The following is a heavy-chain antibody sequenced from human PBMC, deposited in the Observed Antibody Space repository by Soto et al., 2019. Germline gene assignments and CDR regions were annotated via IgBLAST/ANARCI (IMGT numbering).Heavy chain of an antibody. CDR2: IYYSGST. V-gene: IGHV4-39*01. CDR3: AKNWNWGSLVH. D-gene: IGHD7-27*01. Sequence: SETLSLTCTVSGGSISSSSYYWGWIRQPPGKGLEWIGSIYYSGSTYYNPSLKSRVTISVDTPKNQFSLKLSSVTAADTAVYYCAKNWNWGSLVHWGQGTLVTSPQ. CDR1: GGSISSSSYY. J-gene: IGHJ4*02.